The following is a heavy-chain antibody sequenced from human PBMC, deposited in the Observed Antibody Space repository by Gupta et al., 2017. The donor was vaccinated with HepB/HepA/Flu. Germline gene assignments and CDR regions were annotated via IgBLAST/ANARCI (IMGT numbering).Heavy chain of an antibody. Sequence: QVHLVQSGAEVKKPGASVKVSCKASGYTFINYSISWVRQAPGQGLEWMVWISAYNGNTNYAQKVQDRVTMTTDTSTTTAYMELKSLRFDDTAVYYCARGTLEFDYWGQGTLVTVSS. J-gene: IGHJ4*02. D-gene: IGHD1-1*01. CDR3: ARGTLEFDY. CDR2: ISAYNGNT. CDR1: GYTFINYS. V-gene: IGHV1-18*01.